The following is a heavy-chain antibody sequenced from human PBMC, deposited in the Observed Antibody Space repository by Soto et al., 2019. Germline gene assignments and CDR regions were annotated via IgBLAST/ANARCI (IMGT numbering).Heavy chain of an antibody. D-gene: IGHD2-15*01. V-gene: IGHV1-46*03. CDR1: GYTFTSYY. CDR3: ARVYCSGGGCYSIDY. Sequence: QVQLVQSGAEVKKPGASVKVSCKAYGYTFTSYYMHWVRQAPGQGLEWMGIINPSGSTTYAQQFQGRVTMTRDTSTSTVYMELSSLSSEDTAVYYCARVYCSGGGCYSIDYWGQGTLVTVSS. CDR2: INPSGST. J-gene: IGHJ4*02.